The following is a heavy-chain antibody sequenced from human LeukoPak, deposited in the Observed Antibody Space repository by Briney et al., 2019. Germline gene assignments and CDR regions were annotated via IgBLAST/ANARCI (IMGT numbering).Heavy chain of an antibody. D-gene: IGHD3-10*01. V-gene: IGHV3-23*01. J-gene: IGHJ6*02. CDR1: GFTFSSYA. CDR2: ISGSGGST. Sequence: GGSLRLSCAASGFTFSSYAMSWVRQPPGKGLEWVSAISGSGGSTYYADSAKGRFTISRDNSKNTLYLQMNSLRAEDTAVYYCAKDLLWFGELFQYYGMDVWGQGTTVTVSS. CDR3: AKDLLWFGELFQYYGMDV.